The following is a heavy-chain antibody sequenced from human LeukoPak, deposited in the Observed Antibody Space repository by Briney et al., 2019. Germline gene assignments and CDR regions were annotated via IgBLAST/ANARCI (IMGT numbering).Heavy chain of an antibody. J-gene: IGHJ5*02. V-gene: IGHV1-2*02. Sequence: GASVKVSCKASGYTFTGYYMHWVRQAPGQGLEWMGWINPNSGGTDYAQKFQGRVTMTRDTSISTAYMEVSRLRSDDTAVYYCARDYYDSSGYSRFDPRGQETLVTVSS. CDR3: ARDYYDSSGYSRFDP. CDR1: GYTFTGYY. CDR2: INPNSGGT. D-gene: IGHD3-22*01.